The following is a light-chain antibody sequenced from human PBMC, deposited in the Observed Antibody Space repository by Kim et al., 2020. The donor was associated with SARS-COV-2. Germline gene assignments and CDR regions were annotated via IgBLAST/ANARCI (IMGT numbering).Light chain of an antibody. Sequence: ASVARVSSQSLLRSIGYNYLDWYLQKPGQSPQLLIYLGSNRASGVPDRFSGSGSGTDFTLEISRVESEDVGVYYCMQALRTPLTFGQGTKVDIK. J-gene: IGKJ1*01. CDR3: MQALRTPLT. V-gene: IGKV2-28*01. CDR1: QSLLRSIGYNY. CDR2: LGS.